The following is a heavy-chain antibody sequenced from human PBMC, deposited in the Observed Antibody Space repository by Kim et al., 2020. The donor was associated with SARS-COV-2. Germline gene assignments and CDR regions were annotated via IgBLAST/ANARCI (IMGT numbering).Heavy chain of an antibody. CDR1: GFTFSDYA. V-gene: IGHV3-9*01. D-gene: IGHD6-6*01. CDR2: ISWNGGSI. J-gene: IGHJ4*02. Sequence: GGSLRLSCAASGFTFSDYAMHWVRQAPGKGLEWVSGISWNGGSIGYADSVEGRFTISRDNAKNSLYLQMNSLRAEDTALYYCAKDSRRYSSSSGVVYYFGYSGQGTPVTASS. CDR3: AKDSRRYSSSSGVVYYFGY.